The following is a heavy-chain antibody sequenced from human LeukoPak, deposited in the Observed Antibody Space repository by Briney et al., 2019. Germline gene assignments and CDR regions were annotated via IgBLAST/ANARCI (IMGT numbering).Heavy chain of an antibody. D-gene: IGHD6-6*01. CDR3: ARALSIAARRGGFDY. CDR1: GFTFSSYW. J-gene: IGHJ4*02. V-gene: IGHV3-7*01. CDR2: IKQDGSEK. Sequence: PGGSLRLSCAASGFTFSSYWMSWVRQAPGKGLEWVANIKQDGSEKYYVDSVKGRFTISRDNAKNSLYLQMNSLRAEDTAVYYCARALSIAARRGGFDYWGQGTLVTVSS.